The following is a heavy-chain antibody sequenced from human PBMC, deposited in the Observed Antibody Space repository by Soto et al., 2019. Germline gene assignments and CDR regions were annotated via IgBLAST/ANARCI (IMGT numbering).Heavy chain of an antibody. CDR2: ISGSGGST. D-gene: IGHD3-22*01. V-gene: IGHV3-23*01. CDR3: AKRGIVVDQVDY. J-gene: IGHJ4*02. Sequence: GGSLRLSCAASGFTFGRYAMSWVGQAPGKGLEWVSAISGSGGSTYYADSVKGRFTISRDNSKNTLYLQMNSLRAEDTAVYYCAKRGIVVDQVDYWGQGTLVTVSS. CDR1: GFTFGRYA.